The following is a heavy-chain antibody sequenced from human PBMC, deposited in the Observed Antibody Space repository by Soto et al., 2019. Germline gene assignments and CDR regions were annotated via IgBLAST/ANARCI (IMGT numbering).Heavy chain of an antibody. Sequence: GGSLRLSWAASGFTFSRDGMSWVRQAPGKGLEWVSLITDNGGSTYYADSVKGRFTISRDNSKNTLYLQMNSLRAEDTAVYYCASPGTIAAHGPSQFDYWGKGTLVXV. CDR1: GFTFSRDG. V-gene: IGHV3-23*01. CDR2: ITDNGGST. CDR3: ASPGTIAAHGPSQFDY. J-gene: IGHJ4*02. D-gene: IGHD6-13*01.